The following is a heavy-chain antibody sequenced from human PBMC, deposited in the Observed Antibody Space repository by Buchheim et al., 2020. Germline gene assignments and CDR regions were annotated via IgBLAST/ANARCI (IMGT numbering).Heavy chain of an antibody. CDR1: GFTFSSYS. CDR3: AKVSGSRTLYWYFDL. CDR2: IRGSGDST. D-gene: IGHD1-26*01. V-gene: IGHV3-23*04. J-gene: IGHJ2*01. Sequence: EVQLVESGGGLVKPGGSLRLSCAASGFTFSSYSMNWVRQAPGKGLEWVSGIRGSGDSTYSADSVKGRFTISRDNPRNTLYLQMNSLRAEDTAMYYCAKVSGSRTLYWYFDLWGRGTL.